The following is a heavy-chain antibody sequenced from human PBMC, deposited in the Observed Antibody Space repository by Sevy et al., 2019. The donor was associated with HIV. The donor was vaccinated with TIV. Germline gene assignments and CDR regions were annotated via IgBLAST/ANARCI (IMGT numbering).Heavy chain of an antibody. CDR3: TSTRGYSYGNRGYYYYGMDV. V-gene: IGHV3-15*07. CDR1: GFTFSNAW. Sequence: GGSLRLSCAASGFTFSNAWMNWVRQAPGKGLEWVGRIKSKTDGGTTDYAAPMKGRFTISRDDSKNRLYLQMNSLKTEDTAVYYCTSTRGYSYGNRGYYYYGMDVWGQGTTVTVSS. CDR2: IKSKTDGGTT. J-gene: IGHJ6*02. D-gene: IGHD5-18*01.